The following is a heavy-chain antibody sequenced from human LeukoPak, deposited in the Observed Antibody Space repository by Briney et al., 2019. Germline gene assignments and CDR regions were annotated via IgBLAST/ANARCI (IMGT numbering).Heavy chain of an antibody. Sequence: GGSLRLSCAASGFTFSSYAMHWVRQAPGKGLEWVAVISYDGSNKYYADSVKGRFTVSRDNSKNTLCLQMNSLRAEDMAVYHCARALVGATEDYWGQGTLVTVSS. V-gene: IGHV3-30-3*01. CDR2: ISYDGSNK. D-gene: IGHD1-26*01. CDR3: ARALVGATEDY. J-gene: IGHJ4*02. CDR1: GFTFSSYA.